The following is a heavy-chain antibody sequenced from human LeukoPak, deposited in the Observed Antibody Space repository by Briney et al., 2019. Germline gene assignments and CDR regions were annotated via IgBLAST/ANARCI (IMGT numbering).Heavy chain of an antibody. D-gene: IGHD6-13*01. V-gene: IGHV4-34*01. CDR1: GGSFSGYY. CDR2: INHSGST. Sequence: SETLSLTCAVYGGSFSGYYWSWIRQPPGKGLEWIGEINHSGSTNYNPSLKSRVTISVDTSKNQFSRKLSSVTAADTAVYYCARGRWYYFDYWGQGTLVTVSS. J-gene: IGHJ4*02. CDR3: ARGRWYYFDY.